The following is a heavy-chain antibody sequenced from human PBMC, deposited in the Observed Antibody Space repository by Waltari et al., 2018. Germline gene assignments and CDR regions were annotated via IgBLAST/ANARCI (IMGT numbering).Heavy chain of an antibody. J-gene: IGHJ4*02. CDR1: GYTFTGFY. V-gene: IGHV1-2*02. CDR3: ARGLGYCDNGICRNFDY. Sequence: QVQLVRSGAEVKKPGASVKVSCKASGYTFTGFYIHWVRQVPGLGLEWVGWINPDSGDTNYAEKFQGRVTMTRDTPISTAYIDLSRLRSDDTAVFFCARGLGYCDNGICRNFDYWGQGTLVTVSS. D-gene: IGHD2-8*01. CDR2: INPDSGDT.